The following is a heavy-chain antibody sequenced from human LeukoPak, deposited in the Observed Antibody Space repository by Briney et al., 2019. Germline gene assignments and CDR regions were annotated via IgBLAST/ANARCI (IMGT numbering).Heavy chain of an antibody. CDR2: ISYDGSNK. CDR3: AREGYCTNGVCAPSDY. J-gene: IGHJ4*02. V-gene: IGHV3-30*03. Sequence: GGSLRLSCAASGFTFSKFPMGWVRQAPGRGLEWVAVISYDGSNKYYADSVKGRFTISRDNSKNTLYLQMNSLRAEDTAVYYCAREGYCTNGVCAPSDYWGQGTLVTVSS. CDR1: GFTFSKFP. D-gene: IGHD2-8*01.